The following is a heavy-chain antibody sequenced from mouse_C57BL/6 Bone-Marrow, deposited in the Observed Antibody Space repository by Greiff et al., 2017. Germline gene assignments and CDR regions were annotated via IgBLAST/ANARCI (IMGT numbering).Heavy chain of an antibody. CDR1: GYTFTGYW. Sequence: VQLQQSGAELMKPGASVKLSCKATGYTFTGYWIEWVKQRPGHGLEWIGEILPGSGSTNYNEKFKGKATFTADKSSNTAYMQLSSLTTEDSAIYYCAREVYYGSTYYYAMDYWGQGTSVTVSS. V-gene: IGHV1-9*01. CDR2: ILPGSGST. J-gene: IGHJ4*01. D-gene: IGHD1-1*01. CDR3: AREVYYGSTYYYAMDY.